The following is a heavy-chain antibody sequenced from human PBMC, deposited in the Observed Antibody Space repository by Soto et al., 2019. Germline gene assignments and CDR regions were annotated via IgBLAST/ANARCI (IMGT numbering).Heavy chain of an antibody. CDR3: AREGQAPYYYYGMDG. V-gene: IGHV1-18*01. CDR1: GYKFTKYG. CDR2: ISGYNGNT. Sequence: GASVKVFCKASGYKFTKYGLSCVRQAPGQRHKWMGWISGYNGNTKYAEKFQGRVTMTTDTSTSTALIELRSLRSHDTAVYYCAREGQAPYYYYGMDGWGQGTGVTVSS. J-gene: IGHJ6*02.